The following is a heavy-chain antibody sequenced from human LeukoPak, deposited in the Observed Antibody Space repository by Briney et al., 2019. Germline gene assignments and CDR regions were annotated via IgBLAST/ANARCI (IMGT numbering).Heavy chain of an antibody. CDR2: IYYSGST. J-gene: IGHJ5*02. Sequence: SETLSLTCTVSGGSISSGGYYWSWIRQHPGKGLEWIGYIYYSGSTYYNPSLKSRVTISVDTSKNQFSLKLSSVTAADTAVYYCARSSPPRFYPWGQGTLVTVSS. CDR1: GGSISSGGYY. D-gene: IGHD6-13*01. V-gene: IGHV4-31*03. CDR3: ARSSPPRFYP.